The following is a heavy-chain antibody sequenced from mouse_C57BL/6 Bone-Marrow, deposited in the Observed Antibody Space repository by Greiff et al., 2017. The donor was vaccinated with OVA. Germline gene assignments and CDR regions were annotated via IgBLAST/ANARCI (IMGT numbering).Heavy chain of an antibody. D-gene: IGHD2-4*01. Sequence: QVQLQQSGAELVRPGTSVKVSCKASGYAFTNYLIEWVKQRPGQGLEWIGVINPGSGGTNYNEKFKGKATLTADKSSSTAYMQLSSLTSEDAAVDFYARDYDDGNWYFDVWGTGTTVTVSS. CDR2: INPGSGGT. CDR3: ARDYDDGNWYFDV. J-gene: IGHJ1*03. CDR1: GYAFTNYL. V-gene: IGHV1-54*01.